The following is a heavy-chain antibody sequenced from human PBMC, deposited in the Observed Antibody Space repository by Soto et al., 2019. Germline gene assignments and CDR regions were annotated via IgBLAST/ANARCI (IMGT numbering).Heavy chain of an antibody. J-gene: IGHJ2*01. CDR3: AKRTVGWYFDL. V-gene: IGHV1-46*01. Sequence: GASVKVSCKASGYTFTSYYMHWVRQAPGQGLEWMGIINPSGGSTSYAQKFQGRVTMTRDTSTSTVYMELSSLRSEDTAVYYCAKRTVGWYFDLWGRGTLVTVSS. CDR2: INPSGGST. CDR1: GYTFTSYY. D-gene: IGHD4-17*01.